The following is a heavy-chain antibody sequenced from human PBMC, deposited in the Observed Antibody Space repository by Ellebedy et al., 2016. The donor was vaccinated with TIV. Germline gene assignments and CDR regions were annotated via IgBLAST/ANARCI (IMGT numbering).Heavy chain of an antibody. V-gene: IGHV6-1*01. CDR2: TYFRSNWYS. D-gene: IGHD6-19*01. Sequence: SQTLSLTCXVSGDSVSSNSAAWNWIRQSPSRGLEWLRNTYFRSNWYSDYAASVKSRITINPDTSKNQFSLQLNSVTPEDTAVYYCARDSYSNGADDGFDIWGQGTMVIVSS. CDR1: GDSVSSNSAA. CDR3: ARDSYSNGADDGFDI. J-gene: IGHJ3*02.